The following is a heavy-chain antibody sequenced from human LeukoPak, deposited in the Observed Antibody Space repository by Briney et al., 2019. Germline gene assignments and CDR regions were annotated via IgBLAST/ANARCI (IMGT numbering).Heavy chain of an antibody. J-gene: IGHJ6*04. CDR3: AELGITMIGGV. CDR2: VSSSGSTI. CDR1: GFTFSSYE. D-gene: IGHD3-10*02. Sequence: GGSLRLSCAASGFTFSSYEMNWVGQAAGKGLEGVSYVSSSGSTIYYADSVKGRFTISRDNAKNSLYLQMNSLRAEDTAVYYCAELGITMIGGVWGKGTTVTISS. V-gene: IGHV3-48*03.